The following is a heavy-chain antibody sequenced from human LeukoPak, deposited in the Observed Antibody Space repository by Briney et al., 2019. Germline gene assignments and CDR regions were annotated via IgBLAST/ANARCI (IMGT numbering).Heavy chain of an antibody. V-gene: IGHV4-59*11. CDR1: GGSISSHY. CDR2: INYSGDT. D-gene: IGHD6-6*01. J-gene: IGHJ4*02. CDR3: SRFGRGSSYYFDY. Sequence: PSETLSLTCIVSGGSISSHYWSWVRQPPGKGLEWIAYINYSGDTNYNPSLKSRVAISIDTSKNQFSLKLSSVTAADTAVYYCSRFGRGSSYYFDYWGQGTLVTVSS.